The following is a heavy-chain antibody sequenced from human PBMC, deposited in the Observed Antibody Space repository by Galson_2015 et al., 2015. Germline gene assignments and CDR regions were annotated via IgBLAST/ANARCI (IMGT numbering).Heavy chain of an antibody. D-gene: IGHD5-24*01. CDR3: ARVELATIPIHHRYYYYYYGMDV. CDR1: GGTFSSYA. CDR2: IIPIFGTA. Sequence: SVKVSCKASGGTFSSYAISWVRQAPGQGLEWMGGIIPIFGTANYAQKFQGRVTITADESTSTAYMELSSLRSEDTAVYYCARVELATIPIHHRYYYYYYGMDVWGQGTTVTVSS. V-gene: IGHV1-69*13. J-gene: IGHJ6*02.